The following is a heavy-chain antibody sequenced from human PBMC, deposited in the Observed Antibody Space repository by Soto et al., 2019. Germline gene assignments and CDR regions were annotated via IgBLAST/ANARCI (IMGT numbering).Heavy chain of an antibody. CDR2: IFDSGTT. D-gene: IGHD2-8*02. V-gene: IGHV4-31*02. Sequence: QVQLEQSGPGLVKPSQTLSLTCNISGGSITSVNHYWSWIRQSPGEGLEWIGYIFDSGTTHYTPSLKGRLTIAGDTSQTQFSLTIHSVTVADTAVYYCARDVAGTGAFDYWGQGTLVTVSS. CDR3: ARDVAGTGAFDY. J-gene: IGHJ4*02. CDR1: GGSITSVNHY.